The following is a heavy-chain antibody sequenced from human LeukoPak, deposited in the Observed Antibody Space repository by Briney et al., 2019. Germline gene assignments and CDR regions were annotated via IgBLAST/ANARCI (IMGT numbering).Heavy chain of an antibody. CDR2: VYSSGST. CDR3: ARGLHYDFWSGYYTYAFDI. V-gene: IGHV4-59*12. J-gene: IGHJ3*02. D-gene: IGHD3-3*01. CDR1: GGSISSYY. Sequence: PSETLSLTCTVSGGSISSYYWSWIRQPPGKGLEWIGSVYSSGSTNYNPSLKSRVTISLDTSKNQFSLKLSSVTAADTAVYYCARGLHYDFWSGYYTYAFDIWGQGTMVTVSS.